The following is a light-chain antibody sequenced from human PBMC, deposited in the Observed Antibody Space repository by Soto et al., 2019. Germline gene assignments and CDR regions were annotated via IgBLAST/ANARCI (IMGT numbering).Light chain of an antibody. CDR2: DVS. CDR3: QQHSNWPT. Sequence: EILLTQSPATLTSSLGDRVTLSCRASQSVPTCLAWYQQRPGQAPKLLIYDVSNWASGVPSRFSGSGSGTEFTLTISSLEPEDFAAYYCQQHSNWPTFGQGTRV. J-gene: IGKJ1*01. V-gene: IGKV3-11*01. CDR1: QSVPTC.